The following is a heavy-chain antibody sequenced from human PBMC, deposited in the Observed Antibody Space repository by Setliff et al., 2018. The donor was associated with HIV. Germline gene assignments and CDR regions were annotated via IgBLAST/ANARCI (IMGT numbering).Heavy chain of an antibody. CDR2: MNPNSGNT. Sequence: ASVKVSCKASGSTFSTYDINWVRQAPGQGPEWMGWMNPNSGNTGYAPKLQGRVTMTRNTSISTAYMELSSLRSDDTAVYYCASSGSRVPYYGMDVWGQGTTVTVSS. J-gene: IGHJ6*02. D-gene: IGHD6-25*01. V-gene: IGHV1-8*01. CDR1: GSTFSTYD. CDR3: ASSGSRVPYYGMDV.